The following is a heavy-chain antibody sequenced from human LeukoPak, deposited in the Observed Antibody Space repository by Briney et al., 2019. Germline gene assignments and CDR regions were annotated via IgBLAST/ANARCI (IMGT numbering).Heavy chain of an antibody. CDR1: GLIFSHYA. Sequence: GGSLRLSCAASGLIFSHYALHWVRQAPGKGLEWVAVIWSDGTNRYYGDSVKGRFSISRDDSQKRVFLQMNNLRADDTAVYYCARDAQRGFDYSNSLQYWGQGALVTVSS. CDR2: IWSDGTNR. J-gene: IGHJ4*02. D-gene: IGHD4-11*01. V-gene: IGHV3-33*01. CDR3: ARDAQRGFDYSNSLQY.